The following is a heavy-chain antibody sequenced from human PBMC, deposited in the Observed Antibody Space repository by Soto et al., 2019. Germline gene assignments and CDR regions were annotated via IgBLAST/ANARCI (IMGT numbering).Heavy chain of an antibody. CDR3: ASSSSWDQMGWFDP. Sequence: ASVKVSCKASGYTFTSYGISWVRQAPGQGLEWMGWISAYNGNTNYAQKLQGRVTMTTDTSTSTAYMELRSLRSDDTAVYYCASSSSWDQMGWFDPWGQGTLVTVSS. CDR2: ISAYNGNT. V-gene: IGHV1-18*01. J-gene: IGHJ5*02. CDR1: GYTFTSYG. D-gene: IGHD6-13*01.